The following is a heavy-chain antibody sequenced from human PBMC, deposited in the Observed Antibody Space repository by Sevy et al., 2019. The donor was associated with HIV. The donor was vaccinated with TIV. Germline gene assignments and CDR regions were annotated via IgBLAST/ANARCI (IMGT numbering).Heavy chain of an antibody. V-gene: IGHV3-9*01. CDR3: VKDMKGGISYVLDV. CDR1: GFTFDDYA. J-gene: IGHJ6*02. CDR2: ISWNSVSI. D-gene: IGHD2-15*01. Sequence: GGSLRLSCAASGFTFDDYAMHWVRQAPGKGLEWVSGISWNSVSIDYADSVKGRFTVSRDNAETSLDLQMNSLREEETALYYCVKDMKGGISYVLDVWGQGTRVTVSS.